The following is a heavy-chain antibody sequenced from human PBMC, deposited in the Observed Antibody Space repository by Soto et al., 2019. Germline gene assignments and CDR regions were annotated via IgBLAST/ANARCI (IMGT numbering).Heavy chain of an antibody. D-gene: IGHD3-22*01. Sequence: GESLKISCKGSGYIFSDYWITWVRQMPGKGLEWMGRIDPGDSNIDYSPSFQGHVTMSTDMSISTAYLQWSSLKASDTAMYYCAGLVSSGYYYNYWGQGTLVTVSS. J-gene: IGHJ4*02. CDR1: GYIFSDYW. CDR2: IDPGDSNI. CDR3: AGLVSSGYYYNY. V-gene: IGHV5-10-1*01.